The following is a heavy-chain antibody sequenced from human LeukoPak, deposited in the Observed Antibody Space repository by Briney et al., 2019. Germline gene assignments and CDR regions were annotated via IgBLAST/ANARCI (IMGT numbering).Heavy chain of an antibody. V-gene: IGHV3-53*01. D-gene: IGHD1-26*01. CDR2: IYSGGST. Sequence: PGGSLRLSCAASKFTVSDNYMSWVRQAPGKGLEWVSVIYSGGSTYYADSVKGRFTIPRDNSNNTFYLQMNSLRAEDTAVYYCARVGSVVGVTNAFDIWGQGTMVTVSS. CDR1: KFTVSDNY. J-gene: IGHJ3*02. CDR3: ARVGSVVGVTNAFDI.